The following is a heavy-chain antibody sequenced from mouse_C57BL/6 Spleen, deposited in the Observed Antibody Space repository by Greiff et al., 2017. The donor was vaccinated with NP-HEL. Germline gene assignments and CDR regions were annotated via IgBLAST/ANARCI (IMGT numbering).Heavy chain of an antibody. CDR1: GYTFTSYW. Sequence: VQLQQSGAELVKPGASVKLSCKASGYTFTSYWMHWVKQRPGQGLEWIGMIHPNSGSTNYNEKFKSKATLTVDKSSSTAYMQLSSLTSEDSAVYYCSYYGPAWFAYWGQGTLVTVSA. V-gene: IGHV1-64*01. CDR2: IHPNSGST. D-gene: IGHD2-10*01. J-gene: IGHJ3*01. CDR3: SYYGPAWFAY.